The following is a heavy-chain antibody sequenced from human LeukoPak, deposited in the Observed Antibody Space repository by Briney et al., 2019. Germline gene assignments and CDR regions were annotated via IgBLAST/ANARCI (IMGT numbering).Heavy chain of an antibody. CDR2: IRQDGDTK. J-gene: IGHJ4*02. Sequence: GGSLRRSCAASGFPFNAYWMTWVRQAPGKGLEWVANIRQDGDTKYYVDSVKGRFTISRDNAMDSLYLQMNSLRAEDTAIYYCARSLPYGTTWYGRSDFWGQGTLVTVSS. V-gene: IGHV3-7*03. CDR1: GFPFNAYW. CDR3: ARSLPYGTTWYGRSDF. D-gene: IGHD6-13*01.